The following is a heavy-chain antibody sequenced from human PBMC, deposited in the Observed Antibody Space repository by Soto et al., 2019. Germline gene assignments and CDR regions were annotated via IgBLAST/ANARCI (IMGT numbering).Heavy chain of an antibody. J-gene: IGHJ4*02. V-gene: IGHV5-10-1*01. D-gene: IGHD3-22*01. CDR1: GYSYTSYW. CDR3: ASHGIGDSNGYLFGVHDY. CDR2: IDPSDSYT. Sequence: GESLKISCKGSGYSYTSYWISWVRQMAGKGLEWMGRIDPSDSYTNYSPSFQGHVTISADKSISTAYLQWSSLKASDTAMYYCASHGIGDSNGYLFGVHDYWGQGTLVIVSS.